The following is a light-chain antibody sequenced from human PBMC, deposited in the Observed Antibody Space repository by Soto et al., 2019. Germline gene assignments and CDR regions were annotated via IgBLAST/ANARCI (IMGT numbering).Light chain of an antibody. CDR1: SSDVGGYNY. J-gene: IGLJ2*01. CDR3: SSYAGSNNHVV. Sequence: QSALTQPPSASGSPGQPVTISSTGTSSDVGGYNYVSWYQQHPGKAPKLMIYEVSKRPSGVPDRFSGSKSGNTASLTVSGLQAEDQADYYCSSYAGSNNHVVFGGGTKLTVL. V-gene: IGLV2-8*01. CDR2: EVS.